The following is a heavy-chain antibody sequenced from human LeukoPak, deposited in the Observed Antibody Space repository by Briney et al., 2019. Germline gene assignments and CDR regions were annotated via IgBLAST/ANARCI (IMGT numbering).Heavy chain of an antibody. J-gene: IGHJ4*02. Sequence: ASVKVSCKASGYTFTSYGISWVRQAPGQGLEWMGWINPNSGGTNYAQKFQGRVTMTRDTSISTAYMELSRLRSDDTAVYYCARVRDYYGSGSPLDYWGQGTLVTVSS. V-gene: IGHV1-2*02. CDR2: INPNSGGT. CDR3: ARVRDYYGSGSPLDY. CDR1: GYTFTSYG. D-gene: IGHD3-10*01.